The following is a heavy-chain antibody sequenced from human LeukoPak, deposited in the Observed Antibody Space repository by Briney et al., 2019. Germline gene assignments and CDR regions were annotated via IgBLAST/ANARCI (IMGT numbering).Heavy chain of an antibody. V-gene: IGHV3-9*01. Sequence: GGSLRLSCAASGFTFDDYAMHWVRQAPGKGLEWVSGISWNSGSIGYADSVKGRFTISRDNAKNSLYLQMNSLRAEDTALYYCAKECSGSYYHWGQGTLVTVSS. CDR3: AKECSGSYYH. J-gene: IGHJ5*02. CDR1: GFTFDDYA. CDR2: ISWNSGSI. D-gene: IGHD3-10*02.